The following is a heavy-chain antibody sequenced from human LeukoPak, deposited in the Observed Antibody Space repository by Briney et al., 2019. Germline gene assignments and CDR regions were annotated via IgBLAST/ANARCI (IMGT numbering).Heavy chain of an antibody. V-gene: IGHV4-30-4*01. D-gene: IGHD3-10*01. Sequence: SETLSLTCTVSGGSISSGDYYWSWIRQPPGKGLEWIGYIYYSGSTYYNPSLKSRVTISVDTSKNQFSLKLSSVTAADTAVYYCARGPGLSMVRGVTLGFDPWGQGTLVTVSP. CDR2: IYYSGST. J-gene: IGHJ5*02. CDR1: GGSISSGDYY. CDR3: ARGPGLSMVRGVTLGFDP.